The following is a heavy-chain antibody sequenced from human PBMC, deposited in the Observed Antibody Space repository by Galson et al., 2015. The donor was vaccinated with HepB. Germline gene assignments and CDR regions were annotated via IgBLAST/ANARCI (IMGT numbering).Heavy chain of an antibody. D-gene: IGHD5-18*01. CDR3: ARDRSRWAMVFEY. J-gene: IGHJ4*02. Sequence: SLRLSCAASGFKFDDYTMYWVRQAPGKGLEWVALITSDGGDPYYADSVKGRFTISRDNSRSFLYLQMNSLRTEDTAFYYCARDRSRWAMVFEYWGQGTLVTVSS. V-gene: IGHV3-43*01. CDR2: ITSDGGDP. CDR1: GFKFDDYT.